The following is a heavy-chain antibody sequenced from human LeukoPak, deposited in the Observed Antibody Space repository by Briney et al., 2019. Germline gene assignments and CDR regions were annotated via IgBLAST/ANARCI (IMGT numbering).Heavy chain of an antibody. Sequence: GGSLRLSCAASGFTFSSYSMNWVRQAPGKGLEWVSFISSTSNYINYADSVKGRFTISRDNAKNSVYLQMNSLRAEDTAVYYCAREDYGDFDYWGQGTLVTVSS. CDR3: AREDYGDFDY. J-gene: IGHJ4*02. CDR2: ISSTSNYI. V-gene: IGHV3-21*01. CDR1: GFTFSSYS. D-gene: IGHD4-17*01.